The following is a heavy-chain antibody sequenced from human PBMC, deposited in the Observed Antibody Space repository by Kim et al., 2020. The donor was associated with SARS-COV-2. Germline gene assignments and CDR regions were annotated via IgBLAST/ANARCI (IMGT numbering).Heavy chain of an antibody. Sequence: SGPTLVKPTETLTLTCTVSGFSLSNARMGVSWIRQPPGKALEWLAHIFSNDEKSYSTSLKSRLTISKDTSKSQVVLTMTNMDPVDTATYYCARLGYCSGGSCFADSYYMDVWGKGTTVTVSS. V-gene: IGHV2-26*01. CDR3: ARLGYCSGGSCFADSYYMDV. CDR2: IFSNDEK. D-gene: IGHD2-15*01. CDR1: GFSLSNARMG. J-gene: IGHJ6*03.